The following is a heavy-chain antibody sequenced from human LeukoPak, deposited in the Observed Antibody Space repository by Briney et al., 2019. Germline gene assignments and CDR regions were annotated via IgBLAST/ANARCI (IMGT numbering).Heavy chain of an antibody. D-gene: IGHD2-2*02. Sequence: SVKVSCKASGGTFSSYAISWVRQAPGQGLEWMGGIIPIFGTANYTQKFQGRVTITADESTSTAYMELSSLRSEDTAVYYCAIPQDIVVVPAAIRPGRGYYYYYMDVWGKGTTVTVSS. CDR3: AIPQDIVVVPAAIRPGRGYYYYYMDV. V-gene: IGHV1-69*13. CDR2: IIPIFGTA. J-gene: IGHJ6*03. CDR1: GGTFSSYA.